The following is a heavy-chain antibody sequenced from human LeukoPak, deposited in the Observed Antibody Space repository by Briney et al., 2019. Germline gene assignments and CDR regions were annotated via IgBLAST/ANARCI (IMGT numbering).Heavy chain of an antibody. Sequence: ASVKVSSKASGYTFISYYMHWVRQAPGQGRERMGTINANGGSTTYAQKFQGRVIMTRDTSTNTVYMELSSLRTEDTAMYYCARPITMIREAPGGYWGQGTLVTVSS. D-gene: IGHD3-10*01. J-gene: IGHJ4*02. V-gene: IGHV1-46*01. CDR2: INANGGST. CDR1: GYTFISYY. CDR3: ARPITMIREAPGGY.